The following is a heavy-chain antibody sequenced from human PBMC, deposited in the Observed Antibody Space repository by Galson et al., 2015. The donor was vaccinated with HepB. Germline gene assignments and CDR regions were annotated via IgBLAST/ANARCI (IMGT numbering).Heavy chain of an antibody. Sequence: QSGAEVKKPGEYLKLSCKGSAYTFATDWIGWVRRRPGNGLERMGAIYTREPDTKYNPSFQGQVAISADRSIGTAFLQWSSLKASDSAMYYCASWGASGRSFWGQGTLVTVPS. CDR2: IYTREPDT. CDR3: ASWGASGRSF. J-gene: IGHJ4*02. CDR1: AYTFATDW. D-gene: IGHD3-10*01. V-gene: IGHV5-51*01.